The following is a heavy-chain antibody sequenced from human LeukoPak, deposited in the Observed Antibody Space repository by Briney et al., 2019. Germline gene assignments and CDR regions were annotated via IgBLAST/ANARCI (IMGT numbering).Heavy chain of an antibody. J-gene: IGHJ4*02. CDR1: GGTFSSYA. CDR2: IIPILGIA. V-gene: IGHV1-69*04. D-gene: IGHD4-17*01. Sequence: ASVKVSCKASGGTFSSYAISWVRQAPGQGLEWMGRIIPILGIANYAQKFQGRVTITADKSTSTAYMELSSLRSDDTALYYCARAGAAVTMFFDFWGQGTLVTVS. CDR3: ARAGAAVTMFFDF.